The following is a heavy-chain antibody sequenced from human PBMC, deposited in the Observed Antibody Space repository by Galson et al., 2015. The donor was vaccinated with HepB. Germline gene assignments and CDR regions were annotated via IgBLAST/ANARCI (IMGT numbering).Heavy chain of an antibody. CDR1: GFTFSSYW. CDR2: IKQDGSEK. V-gene: IGHV3-7*03. D-gene: IGHD6-13*01. Sequence: SLRLSCAASGFTFSSYWMSWVRQAPGKGLEWVANIKQDGSEKYYVDSVKGRFTISRDNAKNSLYLQMNSLRAEDTAVYYCAGARIAAAGPTFDYWGQGTLVTVSS. J-gene: IGHJ4*02. CDR3: AGARIAAAGPTFDY.